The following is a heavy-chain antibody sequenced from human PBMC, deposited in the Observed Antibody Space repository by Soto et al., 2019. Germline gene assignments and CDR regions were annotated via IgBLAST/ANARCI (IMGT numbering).Heavy chain of an antibody. V-gene: IGHV1-18*04. Sequence: PVKVTWEACGFSITGYVISWVRQAPVQALEWMGWISAYNGNTNYAKKFQGRVTMTRDASKSTVYVELSSLRSEETAVYYCARVLGQLAPYYYGMDVWGQGTTVTVSS. CDR1: GFSITGYV. CDR3: ARVLGQLAPYYYGMDV. D-gene: IGHD6-6*01. CDR2: ISAYNGNT. J-gene: IGHJ6*02.